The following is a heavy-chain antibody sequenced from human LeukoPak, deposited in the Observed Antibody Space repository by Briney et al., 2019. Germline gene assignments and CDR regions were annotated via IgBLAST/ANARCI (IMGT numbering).Heavy chain of an antibody. J-gene: IGHJ3*02. Sequence: SETLSLTCAVYGGSFSGYYWSWIRQPPGKGLEWIGEINHSGSTNYNPSLKSRVTISVDTSKNQFSLKLSSVTAADTAVYYCARDYYDSSCYVPSDSFDILGQGTMVT. V-gene: IGHV4-34*01. CDR3: ARDYYDSSCYVPSDSFDI. CDR2: INHSGST. CDR1: GGSFSGYY. D-gene: IGHD3-22*01.